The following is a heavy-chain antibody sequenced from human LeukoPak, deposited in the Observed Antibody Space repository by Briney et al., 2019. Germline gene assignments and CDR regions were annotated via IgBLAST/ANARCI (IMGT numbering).Heavy chain of an antibody. D-gene: IGHD4-23*01. CDR1: GYNFTSYW. V-gene: IGHV5-10-1*01. CDR2: IDPSDSYA. Sequence: GESLKISRQGSGYNFTSYWNSWVRQLPGKGLEWMGKIDPSDSYANYSPSLQGHVTISDDKSISTAYLQWNSLKASDTAMYYCARGLGNSEDYWGQGTLVTVSS. J-gene: IGHJ4*02. CDR3: ARGLGNSEDY.